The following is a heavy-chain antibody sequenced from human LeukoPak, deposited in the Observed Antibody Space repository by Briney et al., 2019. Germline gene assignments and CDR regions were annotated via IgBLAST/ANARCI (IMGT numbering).Heavy chain of an antibody. Sequence: PSETLSLTCAVYGASFSGYYWSWIRQPPGKGLEWIGEINHSGSTNYNPSLKSRVTISVDTPKNQFSLKLSSVTAADTAVYYCARGYAMIVVVPYWYFDLWGRGTLVTVSS. CDR1: GASFSGYY. CDR3: ARGYAMIVVVPYWYFDL. V-gene: IGHV4-34*01. D-gene: IGHD3-22*01. J-gene: IGHJ2*01. CDR2: INHSGST.